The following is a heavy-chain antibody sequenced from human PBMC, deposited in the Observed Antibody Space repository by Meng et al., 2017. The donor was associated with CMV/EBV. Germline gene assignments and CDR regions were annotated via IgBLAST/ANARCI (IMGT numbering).Heavy chain of an antibody. Sequence: GESLKISCAASGFTFSNAWMSWVRQAPGKGLEWVGRIKSKTDGGTTDYAAPVKGRFTISRDDSKNTLYLQMNSLRAEDTAVYYCARESRWLRLGDYYYGMDVWGQGTTVTVSS. CDR1: GFTFSNAW. J-gene: IGHJ6*02. V-gene: IGHV3-15*01. CDR3: ARESRWLRLGDYYYGMDV. D-gene: IGHD5-12*01. CDR2: IKSKTDGGTT.